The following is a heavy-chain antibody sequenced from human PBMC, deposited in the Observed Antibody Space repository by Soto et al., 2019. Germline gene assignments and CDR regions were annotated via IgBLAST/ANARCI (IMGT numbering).Heavy chain of an antibody. D-gene: IGHD6-19*01. CDR2: ISRNGRT. CDR1: GDSFSDDY. CDR3: ARGIGVAGIYFDY. Sequence: SETLSLTCTVSGDSFSDDYWTWIRQPPERGLEWLGHISRNGRTNYNPSLRGRVSISVGPSKTHFSLSLSSVTAADTALYYCARGIGVAGIYFDYWGQGTPVTVSS. V-gene: IGHV4-59*01. J-gene: IGHJ4*02.